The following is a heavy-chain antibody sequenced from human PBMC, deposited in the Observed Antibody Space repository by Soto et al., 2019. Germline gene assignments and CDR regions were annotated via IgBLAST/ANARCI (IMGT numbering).Heavy chain of an antibody. J-gene: IGHJ4*02. D-gene: IGHD3-10*01. CDR2: IYSAGST. CDR3: ARDFFGAYGGY. CDR1: GFTVSTNY. Sequence: EVQLVESGGGLVQPGGSLRLSCAASGFTVSTNYMSWVRQAPGKGLEWVSVIYSAGSTSYADSVKGRFTISRDNSKNTLYLQMNSLRAADTGVYYCARDFFGAYGGYWGQGTLVTVSS. V-gene: IGHV3-66*01.